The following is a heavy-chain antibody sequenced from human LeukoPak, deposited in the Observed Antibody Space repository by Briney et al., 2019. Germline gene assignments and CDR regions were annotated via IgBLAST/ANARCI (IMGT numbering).Heavy chain of an antibody. J-gene: IGHJ6*03. CDR3: ARAPLERRYFDRYYHYYMDV. D-gene: IGHD3-9*01. V-gene: IGHV3-53*01. CDR1: GFTVSTNY. CDR2: IYSGGST. Sequence: GGSLRLSCAASGFTVSTNYVNWVRQAPGKGLEWVSVIYSGGSTYYADSVKGRFTISRDNSKNTLYLQMNSLRAEDTAVYYCARAPLERRYFDRYYHYYMDVWGKGTTVTISS.